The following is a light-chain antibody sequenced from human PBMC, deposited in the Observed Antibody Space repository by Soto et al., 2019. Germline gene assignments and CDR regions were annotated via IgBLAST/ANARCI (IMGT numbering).Light chain of an antibody. CDR2: DAS. CDR3: QQYKLWPIT. CDR1: ESLNRGHPNFNSY. Sequence: EIVVTQSPATLSVSPGERATLSCRASESLNRGHPNFNSYLAWYQQKPGQAPRLLIYDASTRATGIPARFSGSGSGTDFTLTISSLQSEDFAVYYCQQYKLWPITFGGGTNVEIK. J-gene: IGKJ4*01. V-gene: IGKV3-15*01.